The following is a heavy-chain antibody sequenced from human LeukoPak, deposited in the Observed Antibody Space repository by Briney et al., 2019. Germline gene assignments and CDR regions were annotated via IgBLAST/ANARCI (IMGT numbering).Heavy chain of an antibody. Sequence: GESLKISCKGSGYSFTNYWIGWVRQMPGKGLEWMGIIYPGDSDTRYSPSFDGQFTVSADKSINTACLQWSSLKASDTAMYYCARGDGRRGFYFDYWGQGTLVTVSS. J-gene: IGHJ4*02. D-gene: IGHD3-10*01. CDR2: IYPGDSDT. V-gene: IGHV5-51*01. CDR3: ARGDGRRGFYFDY. CDR1: GYSFTNYW.